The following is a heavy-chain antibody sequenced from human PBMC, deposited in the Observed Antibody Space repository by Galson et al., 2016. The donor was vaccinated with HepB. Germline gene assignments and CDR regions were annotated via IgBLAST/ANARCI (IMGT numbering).Heavy chain of an antibody. D-gene: IGHD2-21*02. CDR3: AREGCAGNCPKWFDP. J-gene: IGHJ5*01. Sequence: VKVSCKASGGTFSTDGLSWVRQAPGQGLEWMGGIVPMFGATNYAQKFQDRVTITADESTNTAYMELSSLRSEDTAIYYCAREGCAGNCPKWFDPWGQGTLVTVSS. CDR2: IVPMFGAT. V-gene: IGHV1-69*13. CDR1: GGTFSTDG.